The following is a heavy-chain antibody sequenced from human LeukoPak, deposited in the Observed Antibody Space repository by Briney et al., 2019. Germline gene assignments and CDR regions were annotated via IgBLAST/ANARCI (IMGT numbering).Heavy chain of an antibody. J-gene: IGHJ6*03. D-gene: IGHD2-2*01. V-gene: IGHV1-69*05. CDR3: ASCMHLYCSSTPFVVVSYMDV. Sequence: SVKVSCKASGGTFSSYAISWVRQAPGQGLEWMGGIIPIFGTANYAQKFQGRVTITTDESTSTAYMELSSLRSEDTAVYYCASCMHLYCSSTPFVVVSYMDVWGKGTTVTVPS. CDR1: GGTFSSYA. CDR2: IIPIFGTA.